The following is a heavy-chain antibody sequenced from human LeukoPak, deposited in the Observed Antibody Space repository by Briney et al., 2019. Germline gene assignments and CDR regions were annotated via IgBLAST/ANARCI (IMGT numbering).Heavy chain of an antibody. CDR3: ARKVLVPAATGADAFDV. D-gene: IGHD2-2*01. J-gene: IGHJ3*01. Sequence: GGSLRLSCAASGFTFSSCDMHWVRQVPGKGLEWVAVMYYDGRNKYYADSVKGRFTISRDNSKNTLYLQINSLRAEDTAVFYCARKVLVPAATGADAFDVWGRGTMVIVSS. V-gene: IGHV3-33*01. CDR2: MYYDGRNK. CDR1: GFTFSSCD.